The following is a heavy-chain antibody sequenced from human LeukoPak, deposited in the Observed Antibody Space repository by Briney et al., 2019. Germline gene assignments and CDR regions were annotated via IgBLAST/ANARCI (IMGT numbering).Heavy chain of an antibody. CDR2: ISYDGSNK. CDR3: ASLLTYCSSTSCYDY. V-gene: IGHV3-30-3*01. Sequence: GGSLRLSCAASGFTFSSYTMNWVRQAPGKGLEWVAVISYDGSNKYYADSVKGRFTISRDNSKNTLYLQMNSLRAEDTAVYYCASLLTYCSSTSCYDYWGQGTLVTVSS. J-gene: IGHJ4*02. CDR1: GFTFSSYT. D-gene: IGHD2-2*01.